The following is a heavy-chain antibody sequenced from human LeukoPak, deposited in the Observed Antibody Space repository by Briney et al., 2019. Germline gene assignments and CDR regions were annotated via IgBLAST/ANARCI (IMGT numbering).Heavy chain of an antibody. V-gene: IGHV3-23*01. J-gene: IGHJ4*02. Sequence: GGSLRLSCTTSGFAFSNYAMNWVRQAPGKGLEWVSGISGFNTYYADSVRGRFTISRDNSKNTLYLQVNSLRVEDTALYYCAKGSSSSRPYYFDYWGQGTLVTVSS. CDR2: ISGFNT. CDR1: GFAFSNYA. CDR3: AKGSSSSRPYYFDY. D-gene: IGHD6-6*01.